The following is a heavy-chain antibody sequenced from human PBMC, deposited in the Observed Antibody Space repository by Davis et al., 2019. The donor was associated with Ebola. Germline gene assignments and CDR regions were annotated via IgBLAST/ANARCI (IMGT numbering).Heavy chain of an antibody. Sequence: GESLKISCVASGFTFSSYWMHWVRQAPGKGLVWVSRIKSDGSSTSYADSVKGRFTISRDNAKNTLYLQMNSLRAEDTAVYYCARAREWEPYPFDPWGQGTLVTVSS. CDR1: GFTFSSYW. V-gene: IGHV3-74*01. CDR3: ARAREWEPYPFDP. D-gene: IGHD1-26*01. J-gene: IGHJ5*02. CDR2: IKSDGSST.